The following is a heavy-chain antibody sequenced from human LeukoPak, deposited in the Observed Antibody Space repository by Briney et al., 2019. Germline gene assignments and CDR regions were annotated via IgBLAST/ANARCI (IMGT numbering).Heavy chain of an antibody. D-gene: IGHD1-1*01. V-gene: IGHV3-74*01. CDR2: INTDGSST. CDR1: GFTFSSYW. J-gene: IGHJ4*02. CDR3: AREWKKTGAFDH. Sequence: GGSLRLSCAASGFTFSSYWMHWVRQVPGKGLVWVSRINTDGSSTTYADSVKGRLTISRDNTENMLYLQMSSLRAEDTAVYYCAREWKKTGAFDHWGQGTLVTVSS.